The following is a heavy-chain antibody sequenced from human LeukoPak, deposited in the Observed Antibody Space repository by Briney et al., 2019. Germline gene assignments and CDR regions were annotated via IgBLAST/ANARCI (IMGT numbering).Heavy chain of an antibody. CDR3: TTDTWYSAGH. Sequence: PGGFLRLSCTASAFIFSDSRMAWIRQAPWKGLEWVAIIKKDGSEKYYVDSMKGRFTISRDNAKNSLFLQMNSLRAEDTAIYYCTTDTWYSAGHWGQGTLVTVSS. J-gene: IGHJ4*02. CDR2: IKKDGSEK. V-gene: IGHV3-7*03. CDR1: AFIFSDSR. D-gene: IGHD2-15*01.